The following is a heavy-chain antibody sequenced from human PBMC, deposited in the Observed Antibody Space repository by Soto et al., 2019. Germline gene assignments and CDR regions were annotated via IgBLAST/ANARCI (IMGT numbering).Heavy chain of an antibody. Sequence: QVQLVQSGAEVKKPGASVKVSCKASGYTFTSYGISWVRQAPGQGLEWMGWNSAYNGNTNYAQKLQGRVTMTTDTSTSTAYMELRSLRSDDTAVYYCARSPSRVRYFDWSPSYWGQGTLVTVSS. D-gene: IGHD3-9*01. CDR2: NSAYNGNT. V-gene: IGHV1-18*01. CDR1: GYTFTSYG. J-gene: IGHJ4*02. CDR3: ARSPSRVRYFDWSPSY.